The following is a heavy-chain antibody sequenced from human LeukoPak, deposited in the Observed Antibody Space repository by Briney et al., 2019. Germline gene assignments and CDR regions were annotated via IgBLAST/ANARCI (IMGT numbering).Heavy chain of an antibody. CDR3: AKGYSSGWYYFDY. CDR1: GSTFDDYA. D-gene: IGHD6-19*01. CDR2: ISWNSGSI. J-gene: IGHJ4*02. Sequence: GGSLRLSCAASGSTFDDYAMHWVRQAPGKGLEWVSGISWNSGSIGYADSVKGRFTISRDNAKNSLYLQMNSLRAEDMALYYCAKGYSSGWYYFDYGGQGTLVTVSS. V-gene: IGHV3-9*03.